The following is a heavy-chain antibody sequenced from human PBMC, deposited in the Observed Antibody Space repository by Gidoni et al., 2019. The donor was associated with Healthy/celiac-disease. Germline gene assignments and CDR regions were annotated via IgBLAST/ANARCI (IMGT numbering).Heavy chain of an antibody. Sequence: QVQLVESGGGVVQPGSALRLYSAASELTFRSHGLHWVRKAPGKGLEWVAVISYDGRNKYYADSVKGRFTISRDNSKNTLYLQMNSLRAEDTAVYYCAKDISSRYSSSRPYFDYWGQGTLVTVSS. CDR1: ELTFRSHG. D-gene: IGHD6-6*01. CDR2: ISYDGRNK. J-gene: IGHJ4*02. CDR3: AKDISSRYSSSRPYFDY. V-gene: IGHV3-30*18.